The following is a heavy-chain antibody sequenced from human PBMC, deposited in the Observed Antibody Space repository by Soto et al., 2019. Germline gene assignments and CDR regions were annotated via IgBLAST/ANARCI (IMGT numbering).Heavy chain of an antibody. CDR2: INAGNGNT. Sequence: GASVKVSCKASGYTFTKYAMHWVRQAPGQSLEWMGWINAGNGNTKYSQKFQGRVTITADKSTSTAYMELSSLRSEDTAVYYCARDEFSGSYYVDYWGQGTLVTVPS. D-gene: IGHD1-26*01. V-gene: IGHV1-3*01. J-gene: IGHJ4*02. CDR1: GYTFTKYA. CDR3: ARDEFSGSYYVDY.